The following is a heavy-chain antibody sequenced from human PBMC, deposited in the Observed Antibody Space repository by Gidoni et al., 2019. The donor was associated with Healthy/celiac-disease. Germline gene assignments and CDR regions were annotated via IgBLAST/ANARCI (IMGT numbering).Heavy chain of an antibody. D-gene: IGHD3-3*01. V-gene: IGHV4-34*01. CDR2: INHSGST. J-gene: IGHJ4*02. CDR1: GGSFSGYY. CDR3: ARLRRRSGYYDY. Sequence: QVQLQQRGAGLLKPSETLSLTCAVYGGSFSGYYWSWIRQPPGKGLEWIGEINHSGSTNYNPSLKSRVTISVDTSKNQFSLKLSSVTAADTAVYYCARLRRRSGYYDYWGQGTLVTVSS.